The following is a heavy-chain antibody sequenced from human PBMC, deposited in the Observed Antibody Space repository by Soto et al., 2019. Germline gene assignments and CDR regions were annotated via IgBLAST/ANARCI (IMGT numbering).Heavy chain of an antibody. D-gene: IGHD1-7*01. V-gene: IGHV4-34*01. CDR1: GGSLSGYY. CDR2: INHRGSS. J-gene: IGHJ6*02. CDR3: ARSDNRNSLYGVDV. Sequence: SETLSLTCAVNGGSLSGYYWSWIRQSPGKGLEWIGEINHRGSSDYNPSLKSRVTISIDASKNHVTLELTSVTAADAAVYYCARSDNRNSLYGVDVWGQGTAVTVS.